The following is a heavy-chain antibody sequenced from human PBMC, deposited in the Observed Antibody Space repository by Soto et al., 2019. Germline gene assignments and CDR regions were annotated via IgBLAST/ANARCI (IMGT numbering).Heavy chain of an antibody. CDR2: ISAYNGNT. CDR3: ATAVAGTILGHASGY. Sequence: ASVKVSCKASGYTFTSYGISWVRQAPGQGLEWMGWISAYNGNTNYAQKLQGRVTMTTDTSTSTAYMELRSLRSDDTAVYYCATAVAGTILGHASGYWGQGTLVTVSS. CDR1: GYTFTSYG. J-gene: IGHJ4*02. D-gene: IGHD6-19*01. V-gene: IGHV1-18*01.